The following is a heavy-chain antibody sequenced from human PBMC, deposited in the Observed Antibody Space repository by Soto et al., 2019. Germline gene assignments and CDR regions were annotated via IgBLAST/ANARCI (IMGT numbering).Heavy chain of an antibody. V-gene: IGHV6-1*01. Sequence: SQTLSLTCAISVDIVSSNSASWNCIRQSPSRGLEWLGRTYYRSKWYSDYAVSVKSRITINPDTSKNQFSLQLNSVTPEDTAVYYCARGYSGSMDVWGQGTTVTVS. CDR2: TYYRSKWYS. CDR3: ARGYSGSMDV. CDR1: VDIVSSNSAS. J-gene: IGHJ6*02. D-gene: IGHD5-12*01.